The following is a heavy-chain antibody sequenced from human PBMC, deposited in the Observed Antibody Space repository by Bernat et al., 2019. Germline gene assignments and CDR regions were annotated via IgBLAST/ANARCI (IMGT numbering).Heavy chain of an antibody. CDR3: ARSPLGVVNLDFDY. J-gene: IGHJ4*02. D-gene: IGHD3-3*01. V-gene: IGHV1-3*01. CDR2: INAGNGNT. CDR1: GYTFTSYA. Sequence: QVQLVQSGAEVKKPGASVKVSCKASGYTFTSYAMHWVRQAPGQRLEWMGWINAGNGNTKYSQKFQGRVTITRDTSASTAYMELSSLRSEDTAVYYCARSPLGVVNLDFDYWGQGTLVTVSS.